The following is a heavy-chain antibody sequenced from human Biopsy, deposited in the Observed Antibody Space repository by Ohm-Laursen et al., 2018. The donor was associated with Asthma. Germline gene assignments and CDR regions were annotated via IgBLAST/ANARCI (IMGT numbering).Heavy chain of an antibody. V-gene: IGHV1-18*01. D-gene: IGHD3-10*01. Sequence: GASVKVSCKTSGYTFNSAGITWVRQAPGQGLEWMGWISVYNGNTKVAQKLQDRVTMTTDTSTSTAYMELRSLRSDDTAVYFRARAVDYSHYYGIDVWGQGTTVTVS. CDR3: ARAVDYSHYYGIDV. J-gene: IGHJ6*02. CDR2: ISVYNGNT. CDR1: GYTFNSAG.